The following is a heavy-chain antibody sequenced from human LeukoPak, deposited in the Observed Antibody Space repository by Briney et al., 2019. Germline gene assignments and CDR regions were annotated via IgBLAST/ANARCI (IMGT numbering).Heavy chain of an antibody. CDR1: GFIFSTYS. D-gene: IGHD4-17*01. CDR3: AKAYDYGDYPGYFDY. J-gene: IGHJ4*02. V-gene: IGHV3-21*01. Sequence: GGSLRLSCAASGFIFSTYSMNWVRQAPGKGLEWVSSISGSSIYVYYSDSVRGRFTISRDNSKNTLYLQMNSLRAEDTAVYYCAKAYDYGDYPGYFDYWGQGTLVTVSS. CDR2: ISGSSIYV.